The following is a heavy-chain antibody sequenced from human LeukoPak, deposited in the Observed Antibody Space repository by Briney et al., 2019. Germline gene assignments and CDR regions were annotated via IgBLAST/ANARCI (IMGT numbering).Heavy chain of an antibody. V-gene: IGHV3-74*01. Sequence: GGSLRLSCAASGFTFSSYWMNWVRQAPGKGLVWVSRIASDGSSTTYADSVKGRFSISRDNAKNTLYLQMNSLRVEDTAVYYCAGGRPHGNDYWGQGTLVTVSS. CDR3: AGGRPHGNDY. CDR1: GFTFSSYW. J-gene: IGHJ4*02. D-gene: IGHD4-23*01. CDR2: IASDGSST.